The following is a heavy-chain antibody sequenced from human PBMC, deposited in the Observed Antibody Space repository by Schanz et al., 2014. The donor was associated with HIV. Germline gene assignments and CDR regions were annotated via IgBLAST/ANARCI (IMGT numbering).Heavy chain of an antibody. Sequence: VQLLESGGGLVQPGGSLRLSCAASGFSLNRYSVNWVRQAPGKALEWVAVISHDGTNKFYAGSVKDRFTISRDNAKNTLYVQIRSLRNEDTAVYYCVKGERIGYRIEVTGPTFDYWGQGTLVTVSS. CDR1: GFSLNRYS. D-gene: IGHD3-22*01. J-gene: IGHJ4*02. CDR2: ISHDGTNK. V-gene: IGHV3-30*18. CDR3: VKGERIGYRIEVTGPTFDY.